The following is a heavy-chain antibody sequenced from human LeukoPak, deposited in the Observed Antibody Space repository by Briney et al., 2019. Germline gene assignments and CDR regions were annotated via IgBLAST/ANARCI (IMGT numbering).Heavy chain of an antibody. V-gene: IGHV1-69*13. Sequence: SVKVSCKGSGGTFSSYAISWVRQAPGQGLEWMGGIIPIFGTANYAQKFQGRVTITADESTSTAYMELSSLRSEDTAVYYCAREAYCSSTSCSHFDYWGQGTLVTVSS. CDR1: GGTFSSYA. CDR2: IIPIFGTA. J-gene: IGHJ4*02. D-gene: IGHD2-2*01. CDR3: AREAYCSSTSCSHFDY.